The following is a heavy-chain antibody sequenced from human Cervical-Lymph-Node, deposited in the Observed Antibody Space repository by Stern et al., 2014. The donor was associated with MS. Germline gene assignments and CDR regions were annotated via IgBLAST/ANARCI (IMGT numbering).Heavy chain of an antibody. CDR1: GFSLSTSGMC. CDR3: ARQRMTTVTALDY. V-gene: IGHV2-70*01. J-gene: IGHJ4*02. D-gene: IGHD4-17*01. CDR2: IDWYDDK. Sequence: ESGPALVKPTQTLTLTCTFSGFSLSTSGMCVSWIRQPPGQALEWLALIDWYDDKYYPTSLKTRLTISKDTSKNQVVLTMTNMDPVDTATYYCARQRMTTVTALDYWGQGTLVTVSS.